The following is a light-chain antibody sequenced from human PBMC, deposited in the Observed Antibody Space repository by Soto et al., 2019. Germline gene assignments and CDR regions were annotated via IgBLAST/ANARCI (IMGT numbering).Light chain of an antibody. J-gene: IGLJ7*01. V-gene: IGLV2-11*01. CDR1: SRDVGGYNY. CDR2: DVS. Sequence: QSSLTQPRSVSGSPGQSVTISCTGTSRDVGGYNYVSWYQQHPGKAPNLMIYDVSKRPSGVPDRFSGSKSGNTASLTISGLQAEDEADYYCCSYAGSYTHAVFGGGTQLTVL. CDR3: CSYAGSYTHAV.